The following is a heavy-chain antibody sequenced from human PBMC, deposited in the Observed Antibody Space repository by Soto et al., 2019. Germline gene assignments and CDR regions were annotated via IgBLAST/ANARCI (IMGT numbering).Heavy chain of an antibody. Sequence: GESLKISCKGSGYSFTSYWVGWVRQMPGKGLEWMGIIHPGDSETRYSPSFQGQVTISADKSISTAYLQWSSLKASDTAMYYCARRGITGTTSRGDYYYGMDVWGQGTTVTVSS. CDR3: ARRGITGTTSRGDYYYGMDV. CDR1: GYSFTSYW. J-gene: IGHJ6*02. D-gene: IGHD1-7*01. V-gene: IGHV5-51*01. CDR2: IHPGDSET.